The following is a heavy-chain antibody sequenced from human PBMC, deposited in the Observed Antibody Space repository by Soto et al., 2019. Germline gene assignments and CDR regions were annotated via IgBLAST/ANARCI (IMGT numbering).Heavy chain of an antibody. J-gene: IGHJ4*02. Sequence: ASETLSLTCTVSGGSISSRDYYWSWNRQPPGQGLELIGYVYYSGTTYYNPSLKSRLNISLDTSKNQFSLKLSSVTAADTAVYFCARVTFYDSSGSYYFDYWGQGTLVTVS. V-gene: IGHV4-30-4*01. D-gene: IGHD3-22*01. CDR3: ARVTFYDSSGSYYFDY. CDR2: VYYSGTT. CDR1: GGSISSRDYY.